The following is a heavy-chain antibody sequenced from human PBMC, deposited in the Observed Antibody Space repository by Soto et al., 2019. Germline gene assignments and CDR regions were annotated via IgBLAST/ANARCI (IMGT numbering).Heavy chain of an antibody. V-gene: IGHV4-4*07. CDR1: GGDISTYY. Sequence: QVQLQESGPGLVKPSETLSLTCTVSGGDISTYYWTWIRQPAGKGLEWIGRIYSSGSTKYNPSLKSRVTMSLDTSKNQFSLRLSSVTAADTADYYCARGQRFSDWFDPWGQGTLVTVSS. J-gene: IGHJ5*02. CDR2: IYSSGST. CDR3: ARGQRFSDWFDP. D-gene: IGHD3-3*01.